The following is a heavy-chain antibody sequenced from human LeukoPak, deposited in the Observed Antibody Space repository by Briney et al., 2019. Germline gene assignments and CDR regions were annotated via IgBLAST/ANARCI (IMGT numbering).Heavy chain of an antibody. D-gene: IGHD2-21*02. V-gene: IGHV3-20*04. Sequence: GGSLRLSCAASGFTLDDYGMSWVRQAPGKGLEWVSGINWNGGSTGYADSVKGRFTISRDNAKNSLYLQMNSLRAEDTALYYCARGGVVTAKGPFDYWGQGTLVTVSS. CDR2: INWNGGST. CDR1: GFTLDDYG. J-gene: IGHJ4*02. CDR3: ARGGVVTAKGPFDY.